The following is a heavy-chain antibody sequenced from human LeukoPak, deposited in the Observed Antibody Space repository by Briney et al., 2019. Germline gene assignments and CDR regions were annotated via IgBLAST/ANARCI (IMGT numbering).Heavy chain of an antibody. J-gene: IGHJ4*02. CDR1: GFTFSSYS. CDR2: ISTNGDTT. CDR3: ARGMDSSSWSSFDH. Sequence: GGSQRLSCAASGFTFSSYSMHWVRQAAGKGLEYDSSISTNGDTTYYANSVKGRFTISRDNSKNTLYLQMGSLRAEDMAVYYCARGMDSSSWSSFDHWGQGTLVTVSS. D-gene: IGHD6-13*01. V-gene: IGHV3-64*01.